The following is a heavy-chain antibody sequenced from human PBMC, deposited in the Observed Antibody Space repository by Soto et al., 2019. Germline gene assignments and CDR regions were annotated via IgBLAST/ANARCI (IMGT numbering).Heavy chain of an antibody. CDR2: IIPIFRTV. Sequence: QVQLVQSGAEVKKPGSSVKVSCKTSGGTFSSYAISWVRQAPGQGLEWMGGIIPIFRTVNYAQKFQGRVTTTADESTRTDNMELSSLMCEDAAVYYCVLGGFDYSMGYSGQGTLVTVAS. J-gene: IGHJ4*02. CDR3: VLGGFDYSMGY. CDR1: GGTFSSYA. D-gene: IGHD4-4*01. V-gene: IGHV1-69*01.